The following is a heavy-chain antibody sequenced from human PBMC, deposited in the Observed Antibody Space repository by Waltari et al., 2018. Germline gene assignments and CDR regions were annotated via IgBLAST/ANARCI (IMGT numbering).Heavy chain of an antibody. V-gene: IGHV3-20*01. Sequence: EVQLVESGGSVARPGGSLSLSCAACGLTFDAYALSWVRQAPGKGLEWVSGIDWTGRNTAYADSVKGRFTISRDNAKNSLYLQMNSLRAEDTALYHCVRERITGTTEFYFDYWGQGTLVTVSS. CDR3: VRERITGTTEFYFDY. J-gene: IGHJ4*02. CDR1: GLTFDAYA. D-gene: IGHD1-7*01. CDR2: IDWTGRNT.